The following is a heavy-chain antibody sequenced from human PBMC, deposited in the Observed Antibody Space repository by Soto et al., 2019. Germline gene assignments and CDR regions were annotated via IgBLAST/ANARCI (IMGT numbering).Heavy chain of an antibody. CDR3: ARFPDFWSGYHYYFDY. CDR2: IYPGDSDT. J-gene: IGHJ4*02. D-gene: IGHD3-3*01. Sequence: PGESLKISCKGSGYSFTSYWIGWVRQMPGKGLEWMGIIYPGDSDTRYSPSFQGQVTISADKSISTAYLQWSSLKASDTAIYYCARFPDFWSGYHYYFDYWGQGTLVTVSS. CDR1: GYSFTSYW. V-gene: IGHV5-51*01.